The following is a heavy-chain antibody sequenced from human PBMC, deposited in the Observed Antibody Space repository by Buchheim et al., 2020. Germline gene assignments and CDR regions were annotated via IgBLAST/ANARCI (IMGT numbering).Heavy chain of an antibody. J-gene: IGHJ4*02. V-gene: IGHV3-7*01. D-gene: IGHD6-13*01. CDR1: GFTFSGYW. CDR2: INKDGSER. CDR3: AGGHTSSAGIY. Sequence: EVQLVESGGGLVQPGGSLRLSCRGSGFTFSGYWLRWVRQAPGKGLEWVANINKDGSERYHVDSVKGRFTVSRDNAEKYLFLQMNSLGGEDTAVYYWAGGHTSSAGIYWGQGTL.